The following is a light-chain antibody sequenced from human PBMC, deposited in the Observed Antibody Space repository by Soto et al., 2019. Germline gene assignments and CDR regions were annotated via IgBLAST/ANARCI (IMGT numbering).Light chain of an antibody. CDR2: AAS. CDR3: QQYNSS. J-gene: IGKJ1*01. CDR1: QNISNY. V-gene: IGKV1-16*01. Sequence: QMTQSPSSLSASVGDRVSITCRSSQNISNYLHWYQQRPGKAPKLLIYAASNLRSGVPSRFSGSGSGTEFTLTISSLQPDDFATYYCQQYNSSFGQGTKVDIK.